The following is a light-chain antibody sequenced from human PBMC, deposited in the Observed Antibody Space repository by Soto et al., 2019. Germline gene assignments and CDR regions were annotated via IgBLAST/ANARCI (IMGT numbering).Light chain of an antibody. CDR2: EVS. J-gene: IGLJ1*01. Sequence: QSALTQPPSASGSPGQSVTISCTGTSSDVGGYDYVSWYKQHPGKAPKLMIYEVSKRPSGVPDRFSGSKSGNTAALTFSGLQAEDEADYYCSSYVGTNSYVFGTGTKVTVL. V-gene: IGLV2-8*01. CDR1: SSDVGGYDY. CDR3: SSYVGTNSYV.